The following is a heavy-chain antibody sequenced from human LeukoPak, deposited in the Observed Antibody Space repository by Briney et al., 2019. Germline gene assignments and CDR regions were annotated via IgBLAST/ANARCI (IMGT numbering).Heavy chain of an antibody. CDR1: GYIFTSYG. D-gene: IGHD3-22*01. CDR3: ARDMRHYRYYESDEYYFNFEY. J-gene: IGHJ4*02. Sequence: ASVRVSCKASGYIFTSYGLSWVRQAPGQGLEWMGWISANNGHTHYAQKFQGRLTITRDMSTRTVDMELRSLRSDDTAVYYCARDMRHYRYYESDEYYFNFEYWGQGTLVTVSS. V-gene: IGHV1-18*01. CDR2: ISANNGHT.